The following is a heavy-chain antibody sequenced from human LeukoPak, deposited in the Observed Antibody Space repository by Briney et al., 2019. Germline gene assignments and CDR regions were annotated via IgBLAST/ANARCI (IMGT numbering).Heavy chain of an antibody. J-gene: IGHJ4*02. CDR2: IKSKTDGGTT. CDR3: TTARGGSSGYPIDY. Sequence: GGSLRLSCAASGFTFSNAWMSWVRQAPGKGLEWVGRIKSKTDGGTTDYAAPVKGRFTISRDDSKNTLYLQMNSLKTEDTAVYYCTTARGGSSGYPIDYWGQGTLVTVSS. V-gene: IGHV3-15*01. CDR1: GFTFSNAW. D-gene: IGHD3-22*01.